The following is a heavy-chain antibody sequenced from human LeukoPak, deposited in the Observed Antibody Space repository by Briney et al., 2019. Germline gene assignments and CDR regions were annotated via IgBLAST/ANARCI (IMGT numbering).Heavy chain of an antibody. CDR2: ISSSSSTI. V-gene: IGHV3-48*02. J-gene: IGHJ4*02. Sequence: PGGSLRLSCAASGFTFSSYSMNWVRQAPGKGLEWVSYISSSSSTIYYADSVKGRFTISRDNAKNSLCLQMNSLRDEDTAVYYCARGRKYYYDSSGPKAYYFDYWGQGTLVTVSS. CDR1: GFTFSSYS. D-gene: IGHD3-22*01. CDR3: ARGRKYYYDSSGPKAYYFDY.